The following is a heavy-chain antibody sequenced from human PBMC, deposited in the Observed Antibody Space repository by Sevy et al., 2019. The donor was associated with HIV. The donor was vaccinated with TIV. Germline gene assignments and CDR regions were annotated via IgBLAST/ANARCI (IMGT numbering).Heavy chain of an antibody. V-gene: IGHV3-30-3*01. D-gene: IGHD6-13*01. CDR3: ARDGGYSIKWYPLY. J-gene: IGHJ4*01. Sequence: GGSLRLSCAASGFAFSSHAMHWVRQAPGKGLEWVAVISYEGTETFYAASVEGRFTISRDNSKSMLSLQINSLRPEDTAVYYCARDGGYSIKWYPLYWGHGTLVTDSS. CDR2: ISYEGTET. CDR1: GFAFSSHA.